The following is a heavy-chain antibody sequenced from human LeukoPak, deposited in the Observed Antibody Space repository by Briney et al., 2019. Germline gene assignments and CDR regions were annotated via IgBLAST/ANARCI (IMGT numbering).Heavy chain of an antibody. CDR2: INHSGST. D-gene: IGHD2-2*01. V-gene: IGHV4-34*01. J-gene: IGHJ4*02. CDR1: GGSISSYY. Sequence: PSETLSLTCTVSGGSISSYYWSWIRQPPGKGLEWIGEINHSGSTNYNPSLKSRVTISVDTSKNQFSLKLSSVTAADTAVYYCARVSAVFDYWGQGTLVTVSS. CDR3: ARVSAVFDY.